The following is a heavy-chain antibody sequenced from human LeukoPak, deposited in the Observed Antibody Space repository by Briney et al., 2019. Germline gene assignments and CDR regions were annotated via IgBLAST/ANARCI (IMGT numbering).Heavy chain of an antibody. D-gene: IGHD6-19*01. CDR2: INGDGSRT. V-gene: IGHV3-74*01. J-gene: IGHJ4*02. CDR3: ARSGNSSGWFSSY. Sequence: PGGSLRLSCAASGFTFSTNWMHWVRQAPGKGLVWVSRINGDGSRTNYADSVEGRFTISRDNAKNTVYLQMNSLRAEDTAVYYCARSGNSSGWFSSYWGQGTLVTVSS. CDR1: GFTFSTNW.